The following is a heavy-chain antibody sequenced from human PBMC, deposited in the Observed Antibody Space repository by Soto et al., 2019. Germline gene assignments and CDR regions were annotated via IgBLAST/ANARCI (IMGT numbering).Heavy chain of an antibody. CDR3: VRGEGGWETY. Sequence: EVQLMESGGGLVQPGGSLRLSCAASGFTFSSYWMHWVRQAPGEGLVWVSRINSDGSSTTYADSVKGRFTISRDNAKNTLYLKMNSLRAEDTAVYYCVRGEGGWETYWGQGTLVTVSS. CDR2: INSDGSST. D-gene: IGHD6-19*01. V-gene: IGHV3-74*01. CDR1: GFTFSSYW. J-gene: IGHJ4*02.